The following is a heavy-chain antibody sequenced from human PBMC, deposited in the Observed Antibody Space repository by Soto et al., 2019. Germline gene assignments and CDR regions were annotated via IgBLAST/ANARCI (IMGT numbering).Heavy chain of an antibody. V-gene: IGHV4-34*01. Sequence: SETLSLTCTVSGGSISSYYWSWIRQPPGKGLEWIGEINHSGSTNCNPSLKSRVTISVDTSKNQFSLKLSSVTAADTAVYYCARVSGIYYYGMDVWGQGTTVTVSS. CDR2: INHSGST. D-gene: IGHD3-10*01. J-gene: IGHJ6*02. CDR1: GGSISSYY. CDR3: ARVSGIYYYGMDV.